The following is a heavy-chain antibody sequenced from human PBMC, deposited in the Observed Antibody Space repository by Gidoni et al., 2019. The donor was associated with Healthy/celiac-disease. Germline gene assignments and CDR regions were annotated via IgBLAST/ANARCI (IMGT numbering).Heavy chain of an antibody. J-gene: IGHJ4*02. Sequence: EVQLVESGGGLVKPGGSLRLSCAASGFTFSTAWMSWVRQAPGKGLEWVGRIKSKTDGGTTDYAAPVKGRFTISRDDSKNTLYLQMNSLKTEDTAVYYCTTEGDGFGNFDYWGQGTLVTVSS. CDR1: GFTFSTAW. CDR2: IKSKTDGGTT. V-gene: IGHV3-15*01. D-gene: IGHD3-10*01. CDR3: TTEGDGFGNFDY.